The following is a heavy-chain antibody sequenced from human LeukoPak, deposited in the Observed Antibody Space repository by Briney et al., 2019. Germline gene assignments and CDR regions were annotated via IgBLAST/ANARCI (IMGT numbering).Heavy chain of an antibody. CDR3: ARGGYDTYYYYYYYMDV. CDR2: ISSSSSTI. J-gene: IGHJ6*03. Sequence: GGSLRLSCAASGFTFSSYSMNWVRQAPGKGLEWVAYISSSSSTIYYADSVKGRFTISRDNAKNSLYLQMNSLKAEDAAVYYCARGGYDTYYYYYYYMDVLGKGTTVTVSS. V-gene: IGHV3-48*01. D-gene: IGHD5-12*01. CDR1: GFTFSSYS.